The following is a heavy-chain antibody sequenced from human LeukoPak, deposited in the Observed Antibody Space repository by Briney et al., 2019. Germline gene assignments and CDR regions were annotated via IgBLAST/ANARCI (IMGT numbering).Heavy chain of an antibody. CDR1: GYTFTGYY. D-gene: IGHD2-8*02. V-gene: IGHV1-2*02. Sequence: GASVKVSCKASGYTFTGYYMHWVRHAPGQGLEWMGWINPNSGGTNYAQKFQGRVTMTRDTSISTAYMELSRLRSDDTAVYYCARKSGCTGGVCLYYFDYWGQGTLVTVSS. J-gene: IGHJ4*02. CDR2: INPNSGGT. CDR3: ARKSGCTGGVCLYYFDY.